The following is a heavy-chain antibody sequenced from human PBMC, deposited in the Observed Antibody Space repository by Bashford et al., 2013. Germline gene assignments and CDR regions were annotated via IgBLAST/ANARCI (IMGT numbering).Heavy chain of an antibody. J-gene: IGHJ4*02. CDR3: ARGRRGYSYGYRAFDFDY. V-gene: IGHV1-8*03. Sequence: ASVKVSCKASGFTFTSSAVQWVRQARGQRLEWIGWMNPNSGNTGYAQKFQGRVTITRNTSISTAYMELSSLRSEDTAVYYCARGRRGYSYGYRAFDFDYWGQGTLVTVSS. CDR2: MNPNSGNT. D-gene: IGHD5-18*01. CDR1: GFTFTSSA.